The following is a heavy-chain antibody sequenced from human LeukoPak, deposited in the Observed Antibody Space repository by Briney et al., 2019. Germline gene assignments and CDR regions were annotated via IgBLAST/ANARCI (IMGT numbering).Heavy chain of an antibody. D-gene: IGHD2-15*01. J-gene: IGHJ3*02. CDR3: TTRPYWRGGSCYLAAFDI. V-gene: IGHV3-15*01. Sequence: AESLTLTCAASGFTFSNACMSWVRQPPGKGLEWVGRIKNKTDGGTNDYATPVKSRSTIPRDDSKHTLYLQMNSLKTEATALYYCTTRPYWRGGSCYLAAFDIWGQGTMVTVSS. CDR1: GFTFSNAC. CDR2: IKNKTDGGTN.